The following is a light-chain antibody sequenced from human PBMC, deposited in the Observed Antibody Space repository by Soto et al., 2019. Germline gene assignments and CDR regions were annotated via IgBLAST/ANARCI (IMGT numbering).Light chain of an antibody. J-gene: IGKJ1*01. CDR3: MQYGSLSET. V-gene: IGKV3-20*01. CDR1: QSVSSSY. CDR2: GAS. Sequence: EIVLTQSPGTLSLSPGERATLSCRASQSVSSSYLAWYQQKPGQAPRILIYGASNKATGIPDSLSGSESVKVFFLFISILEPEDFAVYYCMQYGSLSETIGQGIKV.